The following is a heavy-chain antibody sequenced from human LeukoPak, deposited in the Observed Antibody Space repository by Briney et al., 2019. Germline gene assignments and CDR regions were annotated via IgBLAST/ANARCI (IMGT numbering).Heavy chain of an antibody. CDR2: ISAYNGNT. CDR3: ARDYYDSCGYYYFDY. V-gene: IGHV1-18*01. Sequence: ASVKVSCKASGYTFTSYGISWVRQAPGQGLEWMGWISAYNGNTNYAQKLQGRVTMTTDTSTSTAYMELRSLRSNDTAVYYCARDYYDSCGYYYFDYWGQGTLVTVSS. D-gene: IGHD3-22*01. CDR1: GYTFTSYG. J-gene: IGHJ4*02.